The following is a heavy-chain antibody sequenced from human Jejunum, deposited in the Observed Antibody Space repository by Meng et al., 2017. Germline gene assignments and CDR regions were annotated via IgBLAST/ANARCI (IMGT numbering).Heavy chain of an antibody. CDR1: GFTFRTYV. V-gene: IGHV3-30*10. D-gene: IGHD5-12*01. CDR2: VSYDGSDT. CDR3: ARDGGGYADY. Sequence: GGSLRLSCAASGFTFRTYVMYWVRQAPGKGLEWVAAVSYDGSDTYYTDSVKGRFTISRDNSKNTVDLQMNSLKTEDTAVSYCARDGGGYADYWGQGTLVTV. J-gene: IGHJ4*02.